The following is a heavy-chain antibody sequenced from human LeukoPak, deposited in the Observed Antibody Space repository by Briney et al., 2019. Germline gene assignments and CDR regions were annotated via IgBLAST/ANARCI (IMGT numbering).Heavy chain of an antibody. J-gene: IGHJ3*02. CDR2: IYYSGST. V-gene: IGHV4-59*01. Sequence: PSETLSLTCTVSGVSISSYYWMWLRQPPGKGLEWIGYIYYSGSTHYHPSLKSRVTISVDTSKNQFSLKLSSVTAADTAVYYCARGVGYCSGGSCYSEAFDIWGQGTMVTVSS. CDR3: ARGVGYCSGGSCYSEAFDI. D-gene: IGHD2-15*01. CDR1: GVSISSYY.